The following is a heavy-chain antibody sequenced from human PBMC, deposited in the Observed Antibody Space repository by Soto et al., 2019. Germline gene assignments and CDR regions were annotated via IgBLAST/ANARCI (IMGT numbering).Heavy chain of an antibody. V-gene: IGHV3-33*01. CDR2: IWYDGSNK. Sequence: GGSLRLSCAASGFTFSSYGMHWVRQAPGKGLGWVAVIWYDGSNKYYADSVKGRFTISRDNSKNTLYLQMNSLRAEDTAVYYCARDQVSTGYYYYGMDVWGQGTTVTVSS. CDR3: ARDQVSTGYYYYGMDV. J-gene: IGHJ6*02. D-gene: IGHD2-2*01. CDR1: GFTFSSYG.